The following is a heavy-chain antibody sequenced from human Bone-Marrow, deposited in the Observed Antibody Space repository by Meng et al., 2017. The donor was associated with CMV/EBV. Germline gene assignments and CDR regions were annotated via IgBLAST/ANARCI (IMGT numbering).Heavy chain of an antibody. CDR2: ISSSGSTI. D-gene: IGHD2-2*03. J-gene: IGHJ4*02. CDR3: ARALDIVVLPSRLGLDY. CDR1: GFTFSSYS. Sequence: GGSLRLSCAASGFTFSSYSMNWVRQAPGKGLEWVSSISSSGSTIYYADSVKGRFTISRDNAKNSLYLQMNSLRAEDTAVYYCARALDIVVLPSRLGLDYWGQGTLVTVSS. V-gene: IGHV3-48*04.